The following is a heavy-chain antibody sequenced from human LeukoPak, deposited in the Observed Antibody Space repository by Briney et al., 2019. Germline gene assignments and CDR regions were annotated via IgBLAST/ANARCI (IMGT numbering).Heavy chain of an antibody. D-gene: IGHD4-17*01. CDR3: ARDDYGEGLSHFDY. J-gene: IGHJ4*02. CDR1: GFTVSSNY. V-gene: IGHV3-53*05. CDR2: IYSGGST. Sequence: GGSLRLSCAASGFTVSSNYMSWVRQAPGKGLEWVSVIYSGGSTYYADSVKGRFTISRDNSKNTLYLQVYSLRAEDTAVYYCARDDYGEGLSHFDYWGQGTLVTVSS.